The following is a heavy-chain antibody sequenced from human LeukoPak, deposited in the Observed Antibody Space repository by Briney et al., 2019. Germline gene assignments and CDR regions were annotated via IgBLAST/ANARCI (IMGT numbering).Heavy chain of an antibody. CDR1: GDSISTSNSY. J-gene: IGHJ6*03. D-gene: IGHD3-10*01. Sequence: SETLSLTCTVSGDSISTSNSYWGWIRQPPWKGLEWIGYIYYSGSTTYNPSLKSRVTISVDTSKNQFSLKLSSVTAADTAAYYCARRGGIIRGVASYYYMDVWGKGTTVTISS. V-gene: IGHV4-61*05. CDR3: ARRGGIIRGVASYYYMDV. CDR2: IYYSGST.